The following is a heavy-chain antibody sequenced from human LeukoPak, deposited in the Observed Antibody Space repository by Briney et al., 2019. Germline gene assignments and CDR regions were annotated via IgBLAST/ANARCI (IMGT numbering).Heavy chain of an antibody. CDR2: ILSSGTT. V-gene: IGHV4-31*03. D-gene: IGHD1-7*01. CDR3: AREAWAGTLSGWFDP. CDR1: GGSILRVGYY. Sequence: PSETLSLTCSVSGGSILRVGYYWSWIRQLPGKGLEWIGYILSSGTTSYNPSLRSRVTVSFDTTKNQLFLNLTSVTAADTAVYYCAREAWAGTLSGWFDPWGQGTLVTVSS. J-gene: IGHJ5*02.